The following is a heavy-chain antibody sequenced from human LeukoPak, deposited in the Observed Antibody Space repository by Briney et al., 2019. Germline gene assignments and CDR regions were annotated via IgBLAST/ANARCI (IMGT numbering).Heavy chain of an antibody. Sequence: SETLSLTCAVYGGSFSGYYWSWIRQPPGKGLEWIGEINHSGSTNYNPSLKSRVTISVDTSKNQYSLKLSSVTAADTAVYYCASGSWYYYYGMDVWGQGTTVTVSS. D-gene: IGHD6-13*01. CDR1: GGSFSGYY. CDR2: INHSGST. CDR3: ASGSWYYYYGMDV. V-gene: IGHV4-34*01. J-gene: IGHJ6*02.